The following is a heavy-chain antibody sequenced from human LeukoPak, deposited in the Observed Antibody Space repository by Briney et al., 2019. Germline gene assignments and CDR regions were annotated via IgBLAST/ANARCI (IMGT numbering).Heavy chain of an antibody. V-gene: IGHV3-23*01. CDR1: GFTFSTYA. Sequence: PGGSLRLSCAAPGFTFSTYAMGWVRQAPGKGLEWVSSIKGGGGDPFYADSVKGRFTISRGNSKNTLFLQLDSLRAEDSAVYYCAKGGHDFNPFYWWGQGTLVTVSS. CDR3: AKGGHDFNPFYW. D-gene: IGHD2-21*02. J-gene: IGHJ4*02. CDR2: IKGGGGDP.